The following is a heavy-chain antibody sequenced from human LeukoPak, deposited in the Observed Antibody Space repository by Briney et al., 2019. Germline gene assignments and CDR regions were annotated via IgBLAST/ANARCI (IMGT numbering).Heavy chain of an antibody. Sequence: SETLSLTCAVYGGSFSGYYWSWIRQPPGKGLEWIGEINHSGSTNYNPSLKSRVTISVDTSKNQFSLKLSSVTAADTAVYYCAVGGTTRNWFDPWGQGTLVTVSS. D-gene: IGHD3-10*01. V-gene: IGHV4-34*01. CDR2: INHSGST. CDR1: GGSFSGYY. J-gene: IGHJ5*02. CDR3: AVGGTTRNWFDP.